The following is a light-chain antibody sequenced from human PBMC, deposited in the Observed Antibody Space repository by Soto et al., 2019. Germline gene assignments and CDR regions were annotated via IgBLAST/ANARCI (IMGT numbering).Light chain of an antibody. CDR1: SSNIGSNT. Sequence: QSVLTQPPSASGTPGQRVTISCSGSSSNIGSNTVNWYQQVPGAAPKLLIYSNNQRPSGVPDRFSGSKSGTSASLTISGLQSEDEADYYCAAWDDSLNASGVFGGGTKVTVL. CDR3: AAWDDSLNASGV. CDR2: SNN. V-gene: IGLV1-44*01. J-gene: IGLJ2*01.